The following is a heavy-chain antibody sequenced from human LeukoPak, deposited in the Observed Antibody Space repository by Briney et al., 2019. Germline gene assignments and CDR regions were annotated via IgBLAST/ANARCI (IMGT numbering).Heavy chain of an antibody. V-gene: IGHV3-21*01. CDR3: ARAGVRGPPGSVYYYMDV. CDR1: GFTFSSYS. D-gene: IGHD3-10*01. J-gene: IGHJ6*03. Sequence: GGSLRLSCAAPGFTFSSYSTNWVRQAPGKGLEWVSSISSSISYIYYADSVKGRFTISRDNAKNSLYLQMNSLRAEDTAVYYCARAGVRGPPGSVYYYMDVWGKGTTVTVSS. CDR2: ISSSISYI.